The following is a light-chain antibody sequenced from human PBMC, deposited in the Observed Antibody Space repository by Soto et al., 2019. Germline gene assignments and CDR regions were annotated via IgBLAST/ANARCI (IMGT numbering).Light chain of an antibody. CDR3: TSFTTSKTYI. V-gene: IGLV2-18*02. CDR2: EVS. Sequence: QSALTQPPSVSGSPGQSVTISCTGNSSDIGSYDRVSWYQQPPGTAPRLMIYEVSNRPSGVPDRFSGSKSGNTASLTIFGLQPEDETDYYCTSFTTSKTYIFVTGTKVTVL. CDR1: SSDIGSYDR. J-gene: IGLJ1*01.